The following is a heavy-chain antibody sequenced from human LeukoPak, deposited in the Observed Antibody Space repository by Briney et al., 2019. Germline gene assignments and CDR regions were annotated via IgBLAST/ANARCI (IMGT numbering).Heavy chain of an antibody. Sequence: GGSLRLSCPVSGFTFSSYSMSWVRQAPGKGLEWISYISSTGSTIYYADSVKGRFTISRDNAKNSLYLQMNSLRAEDTAVYYCAREGLAEVDYWGQGTLVTVSS. CDR1: GFTFSSYS. J-gene: IGHJ4*02. V-gene: IGHV3-48*01. D-gene: IGHD6-19*01. CDR2: ISSTGSTI. CDR3: AREGLAEVDY.